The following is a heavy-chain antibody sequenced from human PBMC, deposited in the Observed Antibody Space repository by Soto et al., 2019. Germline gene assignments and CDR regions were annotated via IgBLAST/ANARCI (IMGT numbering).Heavy chain of an antibody. CDR3: AKGVPGIAVAGTGYFQH. CDR1: GFTFSGSA. Sequence: PGGSLRLSCAASGFTFSGSAMHWVRQASGKGLEWVGRIRSKANSYATAYAASVKGRFTISRDDSKNTAYLQMNSLKTEDTAVYYCAKGVPGIAVAGTGYFQHWGQGTLVTVS. CDR2: IRSKANSYAT. V-gene: IGHV3-73*01. J-gene: IGHJ1*01. D-gene: IGHD6-19*01.